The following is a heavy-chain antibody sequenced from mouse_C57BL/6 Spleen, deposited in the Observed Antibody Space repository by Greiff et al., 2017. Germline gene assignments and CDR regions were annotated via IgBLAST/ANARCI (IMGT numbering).Heavy chain of an antibody. CDR2: IYPGSGST. J-gene: IGHJ2*01. V-gene: IGHV1-55*01. CDR1: GYTFTSYW. D-gene: IGHD1-2*01. CDR3: ARTTTALYYFDY. Sequence: QVQLQQPGAELVKPGASVKMSCKASGYTFTSYWITWVKQRPGQGLEWIGDIYPGSGSTNYNEKFKSKATLTVDTSSSTAYMQLSSLTSEDSAVYYCARTTTALYYFDYWGQGNTLTVSS.